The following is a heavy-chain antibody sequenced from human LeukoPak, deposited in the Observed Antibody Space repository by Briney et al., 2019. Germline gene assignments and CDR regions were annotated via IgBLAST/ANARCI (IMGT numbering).Heavy chain of an antibody. CDR1: GYNFTSYW. CDR2: IYPGDSDT. D-gene: IGHD2/OR15-2a*01. J-gene: IGHJ4*02. Sequence: GESLKISCKGSGYNFTSYWIVWVPQMPGKGLAWMGVIYPGDSDTIYSPSFQGQVTISADKSISTAYLQWSSLKASDTAMYYCARRSSTASRYFDFWGQGALVTVSS. CDR3: ARRSSTASRYFDF. V-gene: IGHV5-51*01.